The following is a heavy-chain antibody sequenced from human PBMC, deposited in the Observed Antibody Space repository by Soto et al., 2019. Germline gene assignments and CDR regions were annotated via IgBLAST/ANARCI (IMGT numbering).Heavy chain of an antibody. V-gene: IGHV1-46*01. CDR2: INPSGGST. D-gene: IGHD2-2*01. J-gene: IGHJ5*02. Sequence: ASVKVSCKASGYTFTSYYMHWVRQAPGQGLEWMGIINPSGGSTSYAQKFQGQVTISADKSISTAYLQWSSLKASDTAMYYCARLSRVLVPAARRGNWFDPWGQGTLVTVSS. CDR1: GYTFTSYY. CDR3: ARLSRVLVPAARRGNWFDP.